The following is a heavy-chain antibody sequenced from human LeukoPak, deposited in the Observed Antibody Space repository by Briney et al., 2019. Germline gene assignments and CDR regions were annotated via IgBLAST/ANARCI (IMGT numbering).Heavy chain of an antibody. CDR3: ARDLDSSSWWNWFDP. V-gene: IGHV3-7*01. J-gene: IGHJ5*02. Sequence: GGSLRLSCAASGFTFSAYWMSWVRQAPGKGLEWVANIKQDGGERKYVDSVKGRFTISRDNAENSLYLQMNSLRVEDTAMYYCARDLDSSSWWNWFDPWGQGTLVTVSS. D-gene: IGHD6-13*01. CDR2: IKQDGGER. CDR1: GFTFSAYW.